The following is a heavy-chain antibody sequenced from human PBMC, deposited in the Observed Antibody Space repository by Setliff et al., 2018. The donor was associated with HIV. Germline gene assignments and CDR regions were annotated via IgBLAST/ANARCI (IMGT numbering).Heavy chain of an antibody. J-gene: IGHJ4*02. V-gene: IGHV3-7*01. CDR2: IKQDGSEK. Sequence: AASGFTFSNNWMSWVRQAPGKGLEGVASIKQDGSEKYYVDSVKGRFTISRDNGKNSLSLQMNSLRAEETAVYYCATRRGGGRYYFDYWGQGTLVTVSS. CDR3: ATRRGGGRYYFDY. CDR1: GFTFSNNW. D-gene: IGHD3-16*01.